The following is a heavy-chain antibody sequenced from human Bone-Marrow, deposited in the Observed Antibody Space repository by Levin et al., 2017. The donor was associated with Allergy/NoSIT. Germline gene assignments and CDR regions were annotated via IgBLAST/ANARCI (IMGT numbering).Heavy chain of an antibody. CDR3: ARDKRLTGREGDFDY. Sequence: PGGSLRLSCAASGFPFSSYWMHWVRQAPGKGLLWVSRINDDGSSTSYADSVKGRFTISRDNAKNTLYLQMNSLRAEDTAVYYCARDKRLTGREGDFDYWGQGILVTVSS. V-gene: IGHV3-74*01. D-gene: IGHD1-20*01. CDR1: GFPFSSYW. J-gene: IGHJ4*02. CDR2: INDDGSST.